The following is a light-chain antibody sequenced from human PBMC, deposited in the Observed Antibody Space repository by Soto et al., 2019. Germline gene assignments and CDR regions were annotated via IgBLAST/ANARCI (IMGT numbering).Light chain of an antibody. CDR3: QQYNSYST. CDR1: QRMTSW. V-gene: IGKV1-5*01. J-gene: IGKJ1*01. CDR2: DAS. Sequence: DSQLTQSPSTLSAAVGYRVTITCRASQRMTSWLAWYQQKPGKHPNVLIYDASSLESGVPSRFSGSESGTEFTLTISSLQPDDIATYYCQQYNSYSTFGQGTKVDI.